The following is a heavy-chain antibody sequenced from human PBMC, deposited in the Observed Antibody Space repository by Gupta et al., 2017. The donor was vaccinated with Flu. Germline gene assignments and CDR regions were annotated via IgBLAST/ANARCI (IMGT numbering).Heavy chain of an antibody. Sequence: EVQLVESGGGLVKPGGSLRLSCAASGFTFSSYSMNWVRQAPGKGLEWVSSISSSSSYIYYADSVKGRFTISRDNAKNSLYLQMNSLRAEDTAVYYCARIVDSSGWSDWYFDLWGRGTLVTVSS. V-gene: IGHV3-21*01. CDR1: GFTFSSYS. D-gene: IGHD6-19*01. CDR2: ISSSSSYI. J-gene: IGHJ2*01. CDR3: ARIVDSSGWSDWYFDL.